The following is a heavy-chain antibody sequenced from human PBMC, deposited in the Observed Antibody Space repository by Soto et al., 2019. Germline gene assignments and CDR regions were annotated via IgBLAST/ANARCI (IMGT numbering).Heavy chain of an antibody. D-gene: IGHD2-2*01. CDR2: INSDGSST. V-gene: IGHV3-74*01. Sequence: PGGSLRLSCAASGFTFSSYWMHWARQAPGKGLVWVSRINSDGSSTSYADSVKGRFTISRDNAKNTLYLQMNSLRAEDTAVYYCERDTNFQLPDAFDIWGQGTMVTVS. CDR1: GFTFSSYW. CDR3: ERDTNFQLPDAFDI. J-gene: IGHJ3*02.